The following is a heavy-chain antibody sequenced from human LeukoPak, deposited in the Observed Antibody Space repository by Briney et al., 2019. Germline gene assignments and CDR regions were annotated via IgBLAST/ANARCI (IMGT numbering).Heavy chain of an antibody. V-gene: IGHV4-4*07. CDR2: FYARGST. D-gene: IGHD1-26*01. CDR3: ARTSGSYFDF. Sequence: SETLSLTCTVPGGSIFTYYWSWIRQPAGEGLEWVGRFYARGSTNYNPSLKSRVTMSVDTSKNQFSLKLSSVTAADTAVYYCARTSGSYFDFWGQGTMVTVSS. CDR1: GGSIFTYY. J-gene: IGHJ4*02.